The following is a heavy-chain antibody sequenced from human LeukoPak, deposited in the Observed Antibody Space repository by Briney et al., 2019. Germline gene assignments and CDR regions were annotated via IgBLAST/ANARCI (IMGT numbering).Heavy chain of an antibody. V-gene: IGHV4-59*12. CDR3: ARSDYYYFMDV. J-gene: IGHJ6*03. Sequence: SQTLSLTCTVSGGSISSYYWSWIRQPPGKGLEWIGYIYYSVSTNYNPSLKSRVTISVDTSKNQFSLKLSSVTAADTAVYYCARSDYYYFMDVWGKGTTVTVSS. CDR1: GGSISSYY. CDR2: IYYSVST.